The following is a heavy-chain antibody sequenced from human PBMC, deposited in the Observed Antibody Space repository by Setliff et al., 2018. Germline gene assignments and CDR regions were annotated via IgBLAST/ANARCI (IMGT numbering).Heavy chain of an antibody. J-gene: IGHJ6*02. V-gene: IGHV4-39*07. D-gene: IGHD6-13*01. CDR3: ARVSMYSSSWYYYYYGMDV. Sequence: SETLSLTCTVSGGSISSSSYYWGWIRQPPGKGLEWIGSIYYSGSTYYNPSLRSRVTISVDTSKNQFSLKLSSVTAADTAVYYCARVSMYSSSWYYYYYGMDVWGQGTTVTVSS. CDR1: GGSISSSSYY. CDR2: IYYSGST.